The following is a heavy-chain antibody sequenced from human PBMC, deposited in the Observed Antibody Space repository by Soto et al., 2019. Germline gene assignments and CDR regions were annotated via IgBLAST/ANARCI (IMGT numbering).Heavy chain of an antibody. V-gene: IGHV1-69*01. CDR1: GGTFSSYA. Sequence: QVQLVQSGAEVKKPGSSVKVSCKASGGTFSSYAISWVRQAPGQGLEWMGGIIPIFGTVNYAQKFQGRVTITADESTSTAYMELSSLRSEDTAVYYCAIVGCSGGSCPYYYYGMDVWGQGTTVTVSS. CDR3: AIVGCSGGSCPYYYYGMDV. D-gene: IGHD2-15*01. CDR2: IIPIFGTV. J-gene: IGHJ6*02.